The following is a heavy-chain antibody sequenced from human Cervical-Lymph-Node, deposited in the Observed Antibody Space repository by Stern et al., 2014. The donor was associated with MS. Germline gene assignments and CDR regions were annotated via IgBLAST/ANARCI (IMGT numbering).Heavy chain of an antibody. D-gene: IGHD6-13*01. CDR2: IYHSGSN. CDR3: ARLPSSRCYPASFDY. J-gene: IGHJ4*02. Sequence: QVQLQESGPGLVKPSETLSLSCTVSGGSISSRSYYWGWIRQPPGQGLEWIGSIYHSGSNFYNPSLKSRLTMSVDTPKNKFSLRLTSVTAADTAVYYCARLPSSRCYPASFDYWGQGNLVIVSS. V-gene: IGHV4-39*01. CDR1: GGSISSRSYY.